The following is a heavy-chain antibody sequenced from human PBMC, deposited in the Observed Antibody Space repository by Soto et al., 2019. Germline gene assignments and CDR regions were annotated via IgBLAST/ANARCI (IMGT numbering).Heavy chain of an antibody. CDR2: IIPIPGIA. V-gene: IGHV1-69*02. J-gene: IGHJ3*02. CDR3: ARGDSSSWYKDAFDI. CDR1: GGTFSSYT. D-gene: IGHD6-13*01. Sequence: QVQLVQSGAEVKKPGSSVKVSCKASGGTFSSYTISWVRQAPGQGLEWMGRIIPIPGIANYAQKFQGRVTITADKSTSTAYMELSSLRSEDTAVYYCARGDSSSWYKDAFDIWGQGTMVTVSS.